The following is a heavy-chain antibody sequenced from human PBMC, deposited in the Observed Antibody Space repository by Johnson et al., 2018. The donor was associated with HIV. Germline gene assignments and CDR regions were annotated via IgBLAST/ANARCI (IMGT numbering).Heavy chain of an antibody. CDR3: TTAINRLWSSSGWTGFWAFDI. CDR1: GFTFDDYG. J-gene: IGHJ3*02. Sequence: VQLVESGGGVVRPGGSLRLSCAASGFTFDDYGMSWVRQAPGKGLEWVGHIKSKTDGGTTDYAAPVKGRFNISRDDSRNTLYLHMNSLKSEDTAVYYCTTAINRLWSSSGWTGFWAFDIWGQGTMVTVSS. CDR2: IKSKTDGGTT. D-gene: IGHD6-19*01. V-gene: IGHV3-15*01.